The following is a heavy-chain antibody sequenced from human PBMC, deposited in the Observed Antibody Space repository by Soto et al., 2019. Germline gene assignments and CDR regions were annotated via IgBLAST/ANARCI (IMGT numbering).Heavy chain of an antibody. Sequence: QLQLQESGPGLVKPSETLSLTCTVSGGSISSTNYYWGWIRQPPGKGLEWIGSIYHSGRTYYNPALKSRFTISIDTSENQFSLEVISVTAADTAVYFSVRLPTHGLLPAPEYYYYMDVWGKGTTVAVSS. D-gene: IGHD2-2*01. J-gene: IGHJ6*03. V-gene: IGHV4-39*01. CDR3: VRLPTHGLLPAPEYYYYMDV. CDR2: IYHSGRT. CDR1: GGSISSTNYY.